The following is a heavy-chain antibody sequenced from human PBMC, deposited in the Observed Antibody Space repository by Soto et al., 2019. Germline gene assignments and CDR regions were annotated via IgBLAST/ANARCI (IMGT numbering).Heavy chain of an antibody. CDR2: ISAYNGNT. V-gene: IGHV1-18*04. J-gene: IGHJ6*02. CDR1: GYTFTSYG. Sequence: ASVKVSCKASGYTFTSYGISWVRQAPGQGLEWMGWISAYNGNTNYAQKLQGRVTMTTDTSTSTAYMELRSLRSDDTAVYYCARDRGSGSHSSHGMDVWGQGTTVTVCS. CDR3: ARDRGSGSHSSHGMDV. D-gene: IGHD1-26*01.